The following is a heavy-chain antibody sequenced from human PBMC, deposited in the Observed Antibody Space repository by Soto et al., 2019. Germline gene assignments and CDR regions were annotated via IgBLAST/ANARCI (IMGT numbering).Heavy chain of an antibody. Sequence: VQLLESGGGLIQPGGSLRLSCVASGFTFSSYAMNWVRQGPGTGLEWVAVIDSDAGKTYYANAVKGRFSISRDNSKNTLFLQMNSRRVEDTATYYCVKAGYTSGLLWGQGTLVTV. D-gene: IGHD6-25*01. CDR1: GFTFSSYA. CDR2: IDSDAGKT. CDR3: VKAGYTSGLL. V-gene: IGHV3-23*01. J-gene: IGHJ4*02.